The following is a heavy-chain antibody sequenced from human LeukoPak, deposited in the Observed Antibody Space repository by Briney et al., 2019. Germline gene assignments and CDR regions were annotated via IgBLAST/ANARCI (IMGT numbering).Heavy chain of an antibody. CDR3: ARRYYDFWSGYYTGWFDP. J-gene: IGHJ5*02. CDR1: GGSISSYY. CDR2: IYYSGST. V-gene: IGHV4-59*01. D-gene: IGHD3-3*01. Sequence: SETLSLTCTVSGGSISSYYWSWIRQPPGKGLEWIGYIYYSGSTNYNPSLKSRVTISVDTSKNQFSLKLSSVTAADTAVYYCARRYYDFWSGYYTGWFDPWGQGTLVTVSS.